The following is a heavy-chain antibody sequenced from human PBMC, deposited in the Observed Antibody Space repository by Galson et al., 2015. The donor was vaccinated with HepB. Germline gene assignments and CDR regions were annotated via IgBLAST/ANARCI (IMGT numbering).Heavy chain of an antibody. V-gene: IGHV5-51*01. J-gene: IGHJ4*02. CDR3: ARLYAVASRFGY. CDR1: GYTFSDYW. Sequence: QSGAEVKKPGESLKISCKGSGYTFSDYWIDWVRQMPGKGLEWMGAVYPGDSDTRYSPSFQGQVTISADKSISTAYLQWSSLKASDTAMYYCARLYAVASRFGYWGQGTLVTVSS. D-gene: IGHD5/OR15-5a*01. CDR2: VYPGDSDT.